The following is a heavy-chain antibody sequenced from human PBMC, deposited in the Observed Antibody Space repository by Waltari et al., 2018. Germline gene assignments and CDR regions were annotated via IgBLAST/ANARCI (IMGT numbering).Heavy chain of an antibody. J-gene: IGHJ4*02. CDR2: IHSDGRST. V-gene: IGHV3-74*01. CDR3: ARDGLGSSHDY. Sequence: QLVESGGGLVQPGGSLRLSCAASGFSISGYWMHWVRQAPGKGLVWVSRIHSDGRSTSYADSVRGRFTISRDNAKNTVYLQMNSLRADDTAVYFCARDGLGSSHDYWGQGTLVTVSS. D-gene: IGHD6-6*01. CDR1: GFSISGYW.